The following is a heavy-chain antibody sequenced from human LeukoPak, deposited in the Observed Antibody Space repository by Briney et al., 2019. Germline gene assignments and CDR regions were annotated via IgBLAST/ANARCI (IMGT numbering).Heavy chain of an antibody. Sequence: SETLSLTCAVYGGSFSGYYWSWIRQPPGKGLEWIGEINHSGSTNYNPSLKSRVTISVDTSKNQFSLKLSSVTAADTAVYYCARATSQVAGTRGIDPWGQGTLVTVSS. J-gene: IGHJ5*02. CDR2: INHSGST. CDR1: GGSFSGYY. V-gene: IGHV4-34*01. D-gene: IGHD6-19*01. CDR3: ARATSQVAGTRGIDP.